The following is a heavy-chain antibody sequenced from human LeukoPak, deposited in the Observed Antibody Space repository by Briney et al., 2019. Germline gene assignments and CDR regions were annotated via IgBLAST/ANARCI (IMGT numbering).Heavy chain of an antibody. V-gene: IGHV3-7*01. CDR3: ARPIRLTIFGVVSAFDI. J-gene: IGHJ3*02. CDR1: GFTFSSYW. D-gene: IGHD3-3*01. Sequence: AGGSLRLSCAASGFTFSSYWMSWVRQAPGKGLEWVANIKQDGSEKYYVDSVKGRFTISRDNAKNSLYLQMNSLRAEDTAVYYCARPIRLTIFGVVSAFDIWGQGTMVTVSS. CDR2: IKQDGSEK.